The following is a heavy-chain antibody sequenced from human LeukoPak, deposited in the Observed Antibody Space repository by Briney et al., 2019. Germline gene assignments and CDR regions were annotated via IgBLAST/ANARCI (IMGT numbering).Heavy chain of an antibody. J-gene: IGHJ4*02. CDR2: ISGSGGST. Sequence: GGSLRLSCAASGFTLSSYAMSWVRQAPGKGLEWVSAISGSGGSTYYADSVKGRFTISRDNSKNTLYLQMNSLRAEDTAVYYCAKARSDYYDSSGYYYFDYWGQGTLVTVSS. CDR3: AKARSDYYDSSGYYYFDY. CDR1: GFTLSSYA. V-gene: IGHV3-23*01. D-gene: IGHD3-22*01.